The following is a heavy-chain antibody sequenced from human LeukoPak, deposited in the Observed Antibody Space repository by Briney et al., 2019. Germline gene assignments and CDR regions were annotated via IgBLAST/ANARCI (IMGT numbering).Heavy chain of an antibody. Sequence: ASVKVSYKHSGYTFNNYGIRRLRQAPGQGLEWMGWIATYNSKTKYAEKVQGRVTMTTDTSTTTAYMELRTLRSDDTAVDYCARVMLCLAADGNWFDPWGQGTLVTVSS. D-gene: IGHD6-13*01. CDR2: IATYNSKT. V-gene: IGHV1-18*01. CDR1: GYTFNNYG. J-gene: IGHJ5*02. CDR3: ARVMLCLAADGNWFDP.